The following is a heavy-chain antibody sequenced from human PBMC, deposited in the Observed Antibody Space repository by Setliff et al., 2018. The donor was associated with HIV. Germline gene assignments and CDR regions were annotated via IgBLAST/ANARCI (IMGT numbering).Heavy chain of an antibody. CDR2: MSGSDNTT. V-gene: IGHV3-23*01. Sequence: GGSLRLSCAASGFTFTNYALNWVRQAPGKGLEWVAGMSGSDNTTFYADSVKGRFTVSRDNYKKTLYMVMSSLKTEDTAVYYCTRDRQWELQPDLFDYWGQGTLVTVSS. D-gene: IGHD1-26*01. CDR3: TRDRQWELQPDLFDY. J-gene: IGHJ4*02. CDR1: GFTFTNYA.